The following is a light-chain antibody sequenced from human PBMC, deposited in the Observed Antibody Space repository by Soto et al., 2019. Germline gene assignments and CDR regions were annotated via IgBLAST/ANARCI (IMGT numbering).Light chain of an antibody. Sequence: EVVLTQSPVTLSLSPGERATLSCRASQSFRGLLAWYQQKPGQAPRLLIFDAYNRATGIPPRFSGSGSGTDFTLTISSLAPEDSAVYYCHQRHMWPITFGQGTRLEIK. J-gene: IGKJ5*01. CDR3: HQRHMWPIT. V-gene: IGKV3-11*01. CDR1: QSFRGL. CDR2: DAY.